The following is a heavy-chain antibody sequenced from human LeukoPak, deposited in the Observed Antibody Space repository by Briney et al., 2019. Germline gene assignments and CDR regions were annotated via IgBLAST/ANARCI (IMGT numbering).Heavy chain of an antibody. CDR1: GFTFSSFV. J-gene: IGHJ4*02. CDR3: AKDLNGLHAIDC. CDR2: ISGSAGST. V-gene: IGHV3-23*01. D-gene: IGHD2-8*01. Sequence: GGSLRLSCAASGFTFSSFVMNWVRQAPGKGLQWVSSISGSAGSTNYADSVKGRLTISRDNSKNTLYLQMNSLRAEDTAVYYCAKDLNGLHAIDCWGQGTLVTVSS.